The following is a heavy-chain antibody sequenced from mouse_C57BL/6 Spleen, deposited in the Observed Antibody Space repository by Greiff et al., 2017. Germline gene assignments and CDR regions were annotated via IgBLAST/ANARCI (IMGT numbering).Heavy chain of an antibody. CDR2: IYPGSGST. Sequence: QVQLQQPGAELVKPGASVKMSCKASGYTFTSYWITWVKQRPGQGLEWIGDIYPGSGSTNYNEKFKSKATLTVDTSSSTAYMQLSSLTSEDSAVYYCARPAYYSNYAMDYWGQGTSVTVSS. CDR3: ARPAYYSNYAMDY. CDR1: GYTFTSYW. D-gene: IGHD2-5*01. V-gene: IGHV1-55*01. J-gene: IGHJ4*01.